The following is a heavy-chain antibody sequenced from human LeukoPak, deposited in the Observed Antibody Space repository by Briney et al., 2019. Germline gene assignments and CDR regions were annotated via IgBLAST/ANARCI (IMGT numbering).Heavy chain of an antibody. Sequence: GGSLRLSCGASGFTFSSYAMHWVRQAPGKGLEYVSAISSNGGSTYYANSVKGRFTISRDNSKNTLYLQMGSLRAEDMAVYYCARAGRHMATIWFDYWGQGTLVTVSS. J-gene: IGHJ4*02. CDR2: ISSNGGST. CDR1: GFTFSSYA. CDR3: ARAGRHMATIWFDY. V-gene: IGHV3-64*01. D-gene: IGHD5-24*01.